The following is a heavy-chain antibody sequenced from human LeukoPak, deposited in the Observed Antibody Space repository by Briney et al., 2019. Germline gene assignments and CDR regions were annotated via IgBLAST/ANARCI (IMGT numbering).Heavy chain of an antibody. CDR3: ARPNQYCTGVSCYSGHY. CDR1: GGSISSSSYY. D-gene: IGHD2-15*01. J-gene: IGHJ4*02. Sequence: NPSETLSLTCSVSGGSISSSSYYWGWTRQPPGKGLEWIGSIYDSGRTYYNPSLKSRVTISVDTSKNQFSLKLSSVTAADTAVCYCARPNQYCTGVSCYSGHYWGQGTLVTVSS. V-gene: IGHV4-39*01. CDR2: IYDSGRT.